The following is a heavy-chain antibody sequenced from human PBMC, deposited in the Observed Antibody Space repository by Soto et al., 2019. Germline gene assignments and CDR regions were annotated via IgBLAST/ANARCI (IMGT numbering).Heavy chain of an antibody. CDR2: ISPYNDDT. Sequence: GASVKVSCKTSGYTFINYGISWVRQAPGQGPEWMGWISPYNDDTKYAQKFQGRVTMTTDTSTSTAYMELRSLRSDDTAVYYCARDPETHSGSPRGFDFWGQGTLVTVSS. CDR1: GYTFINYG. CDR3: ARDPETHSGSPRGFDF. D-gene: IGHD1-26*01. J-gene: IGHJ4*02. V-gene: IGHV1-18*01.